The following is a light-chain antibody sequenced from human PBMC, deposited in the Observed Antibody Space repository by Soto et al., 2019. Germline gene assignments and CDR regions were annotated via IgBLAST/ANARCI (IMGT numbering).Light chain of an antibody. CDR2: DNT. V-gene: IGLV1-40*01. CDR3: QSYDSSLSGSVV. J-gene: IGLJ2*01. Sequence: QSVLTQPPSVSGAPGQRVTISCTGTSSNIGAGFDVHWYQKLPGTAPKLLIFDNTNRPSGVPDRFSASRSGTSASLAITGFQAGDEADYFCQSYDSSLSGSVVFGGGTKLTVL. CDR1: SSNIGAGFD.